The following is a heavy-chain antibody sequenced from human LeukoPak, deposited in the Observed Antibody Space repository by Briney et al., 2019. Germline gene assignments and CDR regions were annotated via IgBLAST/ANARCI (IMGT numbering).Heavy chain of an antibody. CDR1: GFTFSSYG. J-gene: IGHJ4*02. Sequence: PGGSLRLSCAVSGFTFSSYGMHWVRQAPGKGLEWVAFIRYDGSNKYYADSVKGRFTISRDNSKNTLYLQMNSLRAEDTAVYYCAKSARRYCSGGSCYYFDYWGQGTLVTVSS. CDR3: AKSARRYCSGGSCYYFDY. CDR2: IRYDGSNK. V-gene: IGHV3-30*02. D-gene: IGHD2-15*01.